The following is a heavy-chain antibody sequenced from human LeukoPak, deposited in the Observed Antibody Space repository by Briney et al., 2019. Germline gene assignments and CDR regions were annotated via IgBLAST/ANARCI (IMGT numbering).Heavy chain of an antibody. V-gene: IGHV3-49*04. J-gene: IGHJ4*02. CDR1: GFIFGDYA. CDR3: TRSAGYSSGWYHDY. Sequence: GGSLRLPCTASGFIFGDYAMSWVRQAPGKGLEWVGFIRSKPYGGTTEYAASVKGRFSISRDDSKSIAYLQMNSLKTEDTAVYSCTRSAGYSSGWYHDYWGQGTLVTVSS. D-gene: IGHD6-19*01. CDR2: IRSKPYGGTT.